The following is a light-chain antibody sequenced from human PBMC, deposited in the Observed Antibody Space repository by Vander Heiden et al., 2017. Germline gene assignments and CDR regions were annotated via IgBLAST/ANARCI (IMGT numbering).Light chain of an antibody. Sequence: QSALTQPASVSGSPGQSITISCTGTSSDVGGYNYVYWYQQHPGKAPKLMIYDVRNRPSGVSNRLSGSKSGNTALLTIPGLQAEDEADYYCSSYTSSSLVVFGGGTKLTVL. CDR1: SSDVGGYNY. V-gene: IGLV2-14*03. CDR2: DVR. CDR3: SSYTSSSLVV. J-gene: IGLJ2*01.